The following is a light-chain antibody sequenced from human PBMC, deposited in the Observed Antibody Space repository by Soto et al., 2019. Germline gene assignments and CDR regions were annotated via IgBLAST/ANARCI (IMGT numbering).Light chain of an antibody. Sequence: DIQMTQSPSTLSASVGDRVTITCRASQSVSSWLAWYQQNPGKAPKLLIYDASSLESGVPSRFSGSGSGTEFTLTISSLQPDDFAIYYCQQYKSWSWTFGQGTKVEIK. CDR2: DAS. CDR3: QQYKSWSWT. V-gene: IGKV1-5*01. J-gene: IGKJ1*01. CDR1: QSVSSW.